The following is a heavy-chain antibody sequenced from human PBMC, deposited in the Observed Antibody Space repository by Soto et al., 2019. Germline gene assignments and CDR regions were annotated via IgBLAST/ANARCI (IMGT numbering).Heavy chain of an antibody. CDR3: ARAKTGTTENDAFDI. Sequence: GGSLRLSCAASGFTFSSYSMNWVRQAPGKGLEWVSSISSSSSYIYYADSVKGRFTISRDNAKNSLYLQMNSLRAEDTAVYYCARAKTGTTENDAFDIWGQGTMVTVSS. J-gene: IGHJ3*02. D-gene: IGHD1-7*01. V-gene: IGHV3-21*01. CDR1: GFTFSSYS. CDR2: ISSSSSYI.